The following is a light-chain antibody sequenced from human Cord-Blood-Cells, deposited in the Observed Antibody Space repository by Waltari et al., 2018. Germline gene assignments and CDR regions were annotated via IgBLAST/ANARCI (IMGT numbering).Light chain of an antibody. Sequence: QSALTQPASVSGSPGQSITISCTGTSSDVGGYNYVSWYQQHPGKAPKLMIYDVSNRPSGVSNRFSGSKSGNTASLTISGLQAEDEADYYCSSYTSSSTFWV. J-gene: IGLJ3*02. V-gene: IGLV2-14*01. CDR3: SSYTSSSTFWV. CDR2: DVS. CDR1: SSDVGGYNY.